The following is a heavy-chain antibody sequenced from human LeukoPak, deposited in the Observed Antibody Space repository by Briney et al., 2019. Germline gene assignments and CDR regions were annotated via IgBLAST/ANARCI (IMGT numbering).Heavy chain of an antibody. V-gene: IGHV3-11*01. CDR2: ISSSGSTM. D-gene: IGHD3-22*01. CDR1: GFIFSDYY. J-gene: IGHJ4*02. CDR3: ARSVYDTSNFDY. Sequence: KSGGSLRLSCAASGFIFSDYYMSWIRQAPGKGLEWVSYISSSGSTMYYADSVKGRFTISRDNAKNSLYLQMNSLRAEDTAVYYCARSVYDTSNFDYWGQGTLVTVSS.